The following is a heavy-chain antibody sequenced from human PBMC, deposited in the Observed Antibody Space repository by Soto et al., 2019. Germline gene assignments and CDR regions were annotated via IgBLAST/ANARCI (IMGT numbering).Heavy chain of an antibody. D-gene: IGHD6-25*01. CDR2: ISYDGSNK. V-gene: IGHV3-30*18. CDR1: GFTFSSYG. CDR3: ANVRSGINHYYYYYMDV. J-gene: IGHJ6*03. Sequence: PGGSLRLSCAASGFTFSSYGMHWVRQAPGKGLEWVAVISYDGSNKYYADSVKGRFTISRDNSKNTLYLQMNSLRAEDTAVYYCANVRSGINHYYYYYMDVWGKGTTVTVSS.